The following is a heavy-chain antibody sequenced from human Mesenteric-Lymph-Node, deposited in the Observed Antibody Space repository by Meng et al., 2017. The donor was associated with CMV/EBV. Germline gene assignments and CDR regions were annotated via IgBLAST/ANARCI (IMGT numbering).Heavy chain of an antibody. V-gene: IGHV3-23*01. CDR2: IRDSDGVA. D-gene: IGHD2-21*02. CDR3: TKGATFGVTAPDY. J-gene: IGHJ4*02. Sequence: GSLRLSCAASGFSFSSSRMSWVRRAPGKGLEWISRIRDSDGVASYADSVRGRFTISRDISQNTLYLQMNSLKVEDTAVYYCTKGATFGVTAPDYWGQGTLVTVSS. CDR1: GFSFSSSR.